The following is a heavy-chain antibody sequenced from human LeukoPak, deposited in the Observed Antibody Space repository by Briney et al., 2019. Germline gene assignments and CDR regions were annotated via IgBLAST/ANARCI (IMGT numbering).Heavy chain of an antibody. D-gene: IGHD3-9*01. V-gene: IGHV3-30-3*01. CDR3: ARLYGGVLTGFFGFDS. CDR1: GFTFSSYA. Sequence: GGSLRLSCAASGFTFSSYAMHWVRQAPGKGLEWVAVISYDGSNKYYADSVKGRFTISRDNSKNTLYLQMNSLRAEDTAVYYCARLYGGVLTGFFGFDSWGQGTLVTVSS. J-gene: IGHJ4*02. CDR2: ISYDGSNK.